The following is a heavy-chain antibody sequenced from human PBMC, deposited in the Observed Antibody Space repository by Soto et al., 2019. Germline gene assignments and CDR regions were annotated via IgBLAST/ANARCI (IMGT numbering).Heavy chain of an antibody. CDR1: GDSITSSDYF. D-gene: IGHD3-22*01. V-gene: IGHV4-39*01. CDR2: ISYSGSA. Sequence: SETLSLTCSVSGDSITSSDYFWGWIRQPPGKGLEWIGSISYSGSASHNPSLKSRVSISVDTSRIHFSLKLISVTAADTAVYYCARQAYDSCDYFDYWGQGTLVTVSS. CDR3: ARQAYDSCDYFDY. J-gene: IGHJ4*02.